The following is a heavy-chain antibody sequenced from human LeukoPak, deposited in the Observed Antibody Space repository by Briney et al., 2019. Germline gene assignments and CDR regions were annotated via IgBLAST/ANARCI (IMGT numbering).Heavy chain of an antibody. J-gene: IGHJ6*04. Sequence: SETLSLTCTVSGGSISSYYWSWIRQPAGKGLEWIGRIYTSGSTNYNPSLKSRVTMSVDTSKNQFSLKLSSVTAADTAVYYCTRRDIVLVVAAKGWTGMDVWGKGTTVTVSS. D-gene: IGHD2-15*01. V-gene: IGHV4-4*07. CDR1: GGSISSYY. CDR2: IYTSGST. CDR3: TRRDIVLVVAAKGWTGMDV.